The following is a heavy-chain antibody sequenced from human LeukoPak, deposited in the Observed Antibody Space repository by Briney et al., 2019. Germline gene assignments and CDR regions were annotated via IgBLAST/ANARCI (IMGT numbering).Heavy chain of an antibody. Sequence: PSETLSLTCAVYGGSFSGYYWSWIRQPPGKGLEWIGEINHSGSTNYNPSLKSRVTISVDTSKNQFSLKLSSVTAADTAVYYCARGPEQWLPTRGFDPWGQGTLVTVSS. D-gene: IGHD6-19*01. V-gene: IGHV4-34*01. J-gene: IGHJ5*02. CDR2: INHSGST. CDR3: ARGPEQWLPTRGFDP. CDR1: GGSFSGYY.